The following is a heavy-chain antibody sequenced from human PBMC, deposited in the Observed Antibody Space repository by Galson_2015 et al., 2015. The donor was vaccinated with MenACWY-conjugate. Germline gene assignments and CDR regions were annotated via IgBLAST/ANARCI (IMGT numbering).Heavy chain of an antibody. V-gene: IGHV4-61*08. J-gene: IGHJ4*02. D-gene: IGHD3-16*01. CDR3: ARARWGDLTVLDF. CDR1: GGSVTNGDYY. Sequence: ETLSLTCTVSGGSVTNGDYYWSWIRQPPGRGLEWIGYIFHSGSSNYSPSLKSRATISVDTSKNQFSLKLTSVTAADTALYYCARARWGDLTVLDFWGQGTLVTVSS. CDR2: IFHSGSS.